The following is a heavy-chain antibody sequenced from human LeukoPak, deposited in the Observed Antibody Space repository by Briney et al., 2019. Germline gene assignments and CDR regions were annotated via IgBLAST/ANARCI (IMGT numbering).Heavy chain of an antibody. V-gene: IGHV3-49*04. D-gene: IGHD2-15*01. CDR1: GFTFGDYA. J-gene: IGHJ5*02. CDR2: IRRKSYDATT. Sequence: GGSLRLSSSASGFTFGDYAMNWVRQAPGEGLQWVGFIRRKSYDATTEYAASVKGRFTISIDDSKSMSYLQMNSLKTEDTAVYYCTRGVCSAGVCFAPDWFDPWGQGTLVTVSS. CDR3: TRGVCSAGVCFAPDWFDP.